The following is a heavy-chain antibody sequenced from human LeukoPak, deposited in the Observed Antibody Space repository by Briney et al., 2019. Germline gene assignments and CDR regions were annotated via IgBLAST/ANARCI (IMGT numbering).Heavy chain of an antibody. J-gene: IGHJ4*02. Sequence: PGGSLRLSCAASGLTFSSYSMNWVRQAPGKGLEWVSSISSSSSYIYYADSVKGRFTISRDNAKNSLYLQMNSLRAEDTAVYYCARGPFLRYFDWLLWSYYFDYWGQGTLVTVSS. CDR3: ARGPFLRYFDWLLWSYYFDY. D-gene: IGHD3-9*01. V-gene: IGHV3-21*04. CDR1: GLTFSSYS. CDR2: ISSSSSYI.